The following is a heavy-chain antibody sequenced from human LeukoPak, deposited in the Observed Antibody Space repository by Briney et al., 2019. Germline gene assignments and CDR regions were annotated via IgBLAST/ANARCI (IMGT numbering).Heavy chain of an antibody. CDR1: GGSISSSSYY. V-gene: IGHV4-39*07. Sequence: PSETLSLTCTVSGGSISSSSYYWGWIRQPPGKGLEWIGSIYYSGSTYYNPSLKSRVTISVDTPKNQFSLKLSSVTAADTAVYYCARDDRYRLNSIAAAGTFDYWGQGTLVTVSP. J-gene: IGHJ4*02. D-gene: IGHD6-13*01. CDR3: ARDDRYRLNSIAAAGTFDY. CDR2: IYYSGST.